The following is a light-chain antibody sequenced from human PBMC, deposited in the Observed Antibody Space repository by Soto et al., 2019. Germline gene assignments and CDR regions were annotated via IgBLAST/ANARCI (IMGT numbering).Light chain of an antibody. CDR3: QQYNNWPPLT. CDR1: QSVSTN. Sequence: EIVMTQFPATLSFSLVKREILSCRDSQSVSTNLAWYQQKPGQAPRLLIYGASTRATDIPARFSGSGSGTEFTLTISSLQSGDFAVYYWQQYNNWPPLTFAGGTKVEIK. V-gene: IGKV3-15*01. J-gene: IGKJ4*01. CDR2: GAS.